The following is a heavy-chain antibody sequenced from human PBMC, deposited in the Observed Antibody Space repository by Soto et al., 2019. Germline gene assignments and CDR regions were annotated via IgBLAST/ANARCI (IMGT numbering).Heavy chain of an antibody. CDR3: ARDRYPNYPHDALDI. Sequence: GGSLRLSCAASGFTLSSNGMHWVRQAPGKGLEWVAFIWYDGSDKYYADSVKGRFTISRDNSKNTLYLQMNSLRAEDTAVYYCARDRYPNYPHDALDIWGQATLVTVS. V-gene: IGHV3-33*01. CDR2: IWYDGSDK. J-gene: IGHJ3*02. CDR1: GFTLSSNG. D-gene: IGHD4-4*01.